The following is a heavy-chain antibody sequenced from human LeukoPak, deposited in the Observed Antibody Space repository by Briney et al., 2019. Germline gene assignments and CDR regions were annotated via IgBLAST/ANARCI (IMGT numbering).Heavy chain of an antibody. D-gene: IGHD6-19*01. CDR3: ARDKYVSGWYWYFDL. V-gene: IGHV4-4*02. CDR1: GGSISSSDW. CDR2: LYHSGTT. J-gene: IGHJ2*01. Sequence: PSGTLSLTCAVSGGSISSSDWWSWVRQPPGKGLEWIGELYHSGTTNYNPSLKSRVTILVDKSKNQFSLKLTSVTAADTAVYYRARDKYVSGWYWYFDLWGRGTLVTVSS.